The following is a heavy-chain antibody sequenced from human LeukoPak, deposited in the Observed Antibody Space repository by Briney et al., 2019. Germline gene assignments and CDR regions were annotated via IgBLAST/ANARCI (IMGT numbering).Heavy chain of an antibody. CDR1: GGSISSGGYY. J-gene: IGHJ3*02. V-gene: IGHV4-39*07. CDR3: ARDYGGNSGVDAFDI. D-gene: IGHD4-23*01. Sequence: SETLSLTCTVSGGSISSGGYYWGWIRQPPGKGLEWIGSIYYSGSTYYNPSLKSRVTISVDTSKNQFSLKLSSVTAADTAVYYCARDYGGNSGVDAFDIWGQGTMVTVSS. CDR2: IYYSGST.